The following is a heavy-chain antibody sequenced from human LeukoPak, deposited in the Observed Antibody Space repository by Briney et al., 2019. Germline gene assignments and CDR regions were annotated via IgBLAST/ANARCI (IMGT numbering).Heavy chain of an antibody. Sequence: GASVKVSCKASGYTFPSYGISWVRQAPGQGLEWMGWISAYNGNTDYAQKLQGRVIMTTDTSTSTAYVELRSLRSDDTAVYYCARDRLSAAGGWDLVFDYWGQGTLVTVSS. J-gene: IGHJ4*02. CDR1: GYTFPSYG. D-gene: IGHD1-26*01. CDR2: ISAYNGNT. V-gene: IGHV1-18*01. CDR3: ARDRLSAAGGWDLVFDY.